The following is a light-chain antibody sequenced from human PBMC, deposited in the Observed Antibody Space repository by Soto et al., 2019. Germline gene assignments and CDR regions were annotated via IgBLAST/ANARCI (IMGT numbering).Light chain of an antibody. CDR3: QQYNNWPPIT. Sequence: ETVMTQSPATLSLSPGEGDTLSCRXXXXXXXXXAWDQQKPGQAPRLLIYGASTRATXIPARFSGSGSGTXXXXXXXXXXXXXXAXXYCQQYNNWPPITFGQGTRLEIK. CDR1: XXXXXX. V-gene: IGKV3-15*01. CDR2: GAS. J-gene: IGKJ5*01.